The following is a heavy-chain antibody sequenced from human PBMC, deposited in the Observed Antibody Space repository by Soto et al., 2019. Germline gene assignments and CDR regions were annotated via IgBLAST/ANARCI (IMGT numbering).Heavy chain of an antibody. V-gene: IGHV1-2*02. CDR2: INPNSGGT. Sequence: ASVKVSCKASGYTFTGYYMHWVRQAPGQGLEWMGWINPNSGGTNYAQKFQGRVTMTRDTSTSTVYMELSSLRSEDTAVYYCAREVVKYSSSWYGDYYYGMDVWGQGTTVTVSS. J-gene: IGHJ6*02. CDR1: GYTFTGYY. CDR3: AREVVKYSSSWYGDYYYGMDV. D-gene: IGHD6-13*01.